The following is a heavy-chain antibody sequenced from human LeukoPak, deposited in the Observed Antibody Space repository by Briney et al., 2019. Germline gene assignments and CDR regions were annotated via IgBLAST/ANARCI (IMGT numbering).Heavy chain of an antibody. D-gene: IGHD3-3*01. Sequence: SETLSLTCTVSGGSISSGGYYWSWIRQHPGKGLEWIGYIYYSGSTYHNPSLKSRVTISVDTSKNQFSLKLSSVTAADTAVYYCARLSAAVHLGAFDLWGQGTMVTVSS. J-gene: IGHJ3*01. V-gene: IGHV4-31*03. CDR2: IYYSGST. CDR1: GGSISSGGYY. CDR3: ARLSAAVHLGAFDL.